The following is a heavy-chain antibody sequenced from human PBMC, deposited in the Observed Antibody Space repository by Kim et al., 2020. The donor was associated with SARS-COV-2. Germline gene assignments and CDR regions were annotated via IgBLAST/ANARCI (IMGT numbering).Heavy chain of an antibody. V-gene: IGHV3-30-3*01. D-gene: IGHD1-20*01. CDR1: GFTFSSYA. CDR2: ISYDGSNK. Sequence: GGSLRLSCAASGFTFSSYAMHWVRQAPGKGLEWVAVISYDGSNKYYADSVKGRFTISRDNSKNTLYLQMNSLRAEDTAVYYCARGNYGSGAYNWNDGDEYWGQGTLVTVSS. J-gene: IGHJ4*02. CDR3: ARGNYGSGAYNWNDGDEY.